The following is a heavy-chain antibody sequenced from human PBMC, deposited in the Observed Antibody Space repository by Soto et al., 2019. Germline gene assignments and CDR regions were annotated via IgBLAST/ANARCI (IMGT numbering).Heavy chain of an antibody. J-gene: IGHJ5*02. CDR3: AKGGKGAASLIIWFDP. Sequence: QVQLVESGGGVVQPGRSLRLSCAASGFTFSSYGMHWVRQAPGKGLEWVAVISYDGSNKYYADSVKGRFTISRDNSKNTLYLQMNSLRAEDTAVYYCAKGGKGAASLIIWFDPWGQGTRVTVSS. CDR1: GFTFSSYG. V-gene: IGHV3-30*18. CDR2: ISYDGSNK. D-gene: IGHD6-13*01.